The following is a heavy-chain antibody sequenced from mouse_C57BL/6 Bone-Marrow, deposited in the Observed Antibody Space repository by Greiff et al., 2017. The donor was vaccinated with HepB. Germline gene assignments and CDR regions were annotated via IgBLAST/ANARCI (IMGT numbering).Heavy chain of an antibody. J-gene: IGHJ2*01. CDR1: GYTFTDYE. CDR2: IDPETGGT. CDR3: TRGDYGSRDFDY. V-gene: IGHV1-15*01. Sequence: QVQLQQSGAELVRPGASVTLSCKASGYTFTDYEMHWVKQTPVHGLEWIGAIDPETGGTAYNQKFKGKAILTADKSSSTAYMELRSLTSEDSAVYYCTRGDYGSRDFDYWGQGTTLTVSS. D-gene: IGHD1-1*01.